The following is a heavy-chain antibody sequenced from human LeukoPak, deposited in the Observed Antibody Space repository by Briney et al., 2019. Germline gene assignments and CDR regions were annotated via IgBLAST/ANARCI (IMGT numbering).Heavy chain of an antibody. J-gene: IGHJ4*02. CDR1: GFTFDDYA. CDR3: AKDIGERGYSVH. CDR2: ISGDGGST. Sequence: PGGSLRLSCAASGFTFDDYAMHWARQAPGKGLEWVSLISGDGGSTYYADSVRGRFTISRHNSKNSLYLQMNSLRTEDTAFYYCAKDIGERGYSVHWGQGTLVTVSS. V-gene: IGHV3-43*02. D-gene: IGHD5/OR15-5a*01.